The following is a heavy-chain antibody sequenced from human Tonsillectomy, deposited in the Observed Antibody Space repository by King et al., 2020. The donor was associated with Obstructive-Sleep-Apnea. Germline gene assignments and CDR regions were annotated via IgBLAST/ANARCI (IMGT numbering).Heavy chain of an antibody. CDR1: GGSFSDYY. CDR2: INHSGST. CDR3: ARGSGAADVNWFDP. D-gene: IGHD6-13*01. V-gene: IGHV4-34*01. Sequence: VQLQQWGAGLLKPSETLSLTCAVFGGSFSDYYWSWIRQPPGKGLEWIGEINHSGSTNYNPSLKSRVTISGDTSKNQFSLKLSSVTAADTAVYYCARGSGAADVNWFDPWGQGTLVTVSS. J-gene: IGHJ5*02.